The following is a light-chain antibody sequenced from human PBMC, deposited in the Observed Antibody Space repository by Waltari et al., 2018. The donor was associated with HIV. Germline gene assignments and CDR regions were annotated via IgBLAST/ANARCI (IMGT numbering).Light chain of an antibody. CDR3: QQYNNWPPLT. J-gene: IGKJ4*01. V-gene: IGKV3D-15*01. CDR1: QRVSSN. Sequence: EIVMTQSPATLSVSPGERATLPCRASQRVSSNLAWYQQKPGQAPRLLISGASTRAIGIPARFSGSGSGTEFTLTISSLQSEDFAVYYCQQYNNWPPLTFGGGTKVEIK. CDR2: GAS.